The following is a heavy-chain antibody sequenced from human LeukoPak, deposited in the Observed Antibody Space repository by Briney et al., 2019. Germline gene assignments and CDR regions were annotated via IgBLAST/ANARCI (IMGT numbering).Heavy chain of an antibody. J-gene: IGHJ6*03. CDR3: ATDACSSSSGYYYYYMDV. Sequence: GGSLRLSCAASGFTFSSYWMSWVRQAPGKGLEWVANIKQDGSEKYYVDSVKGRFTISRDNAKNSLYLQMNSLRAEDTAVYYCATDACSSSSGYYYYYMDVWGKGTTVTVSS. V-gene: IGHV3-7*01. D-gene: IGHD6-6*01. CDR2: IKQDGSEK. CDR1: GFTFSSYW.